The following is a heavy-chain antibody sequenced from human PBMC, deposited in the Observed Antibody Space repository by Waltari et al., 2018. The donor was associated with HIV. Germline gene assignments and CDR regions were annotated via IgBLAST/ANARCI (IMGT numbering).Heavy chain of an antibody. CDR3: ASSYPGYCSSTSCPQNYYYYGMDV. CDR1: GFTFSRYA. Sequence: EVQLLESGGGLVQPGGSLRLSCAASGFTFSRYAMSWVRQAPGKGLEWVSAISGSGGSTYYADSVKGRFTISRDNSKNTLYLQMNSLRAEDTAVYYCASSYPGYCSSTSCPQNYYYYGMDVWGQGTTVTVSS. V-gene: IGHV3-23*01. J-gene: IGHJ6*02. CDR2: ISGSGGST. D-gene: IGHD2-2*01.